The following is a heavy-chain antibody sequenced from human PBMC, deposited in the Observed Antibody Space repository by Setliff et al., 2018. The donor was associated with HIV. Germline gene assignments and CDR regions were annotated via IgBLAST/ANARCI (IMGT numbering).Heavy chain of an antibody. Sequence: GGSLRLSCAASGFTFSNYDMSWVRQAPGKGLVWVSRINSDGSSTSYADSVKGRFTVSRDNAKNTLYLQMNSLRDEDTALYYCAKEGRVTTAFDLWGQGTLVTVSS. V-gene: IGHV3-74*01. D-gene: IGHD1-1*01. CDR1: GFTFSNYD. J-gene: IGHJ5*02. CDR2: INSDGSST. CDR3: AKEGRVTTAFDL.